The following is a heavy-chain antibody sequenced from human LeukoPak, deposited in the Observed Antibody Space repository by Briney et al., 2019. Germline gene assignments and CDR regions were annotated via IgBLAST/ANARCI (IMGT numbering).Heavy chain of an antibody. CDR1: GGSISSGGYY. V-gene: IGHV4-31*03. J-gene: IGHJ5*02. D-gene: IGHD6-19*01. CDR3: AREVAVAGTNWFDP. CDR2: IYYSGST. Sequence: SQTLSLTCTVSGGSISSGGYYWSWLRQHPGKGLEWIGYIYYSGSTYYNPSLKSRVTISVDTSKNQFSLKLSSVTAADTAVYYCAREVAVAGTNWFDPWGQGTLVTVSS.